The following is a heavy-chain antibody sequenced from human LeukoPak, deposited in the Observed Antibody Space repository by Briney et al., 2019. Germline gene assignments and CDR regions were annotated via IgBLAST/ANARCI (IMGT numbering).Heavy chain of an antibody. CDR3: ARLGSDYDYVWGSYRPFDY. CDR2: IYTSGST. J-gene: IGHJ4*02. V-gene: IGHV4-4*07. CDR1: GGSISSYY. D-gene: IGHD3-16*02. Sequence: SETLSLTCTVSGGSISSYYWSWIRQPAGKGLEWIGRIYTSGSTNYDPSLKSRVTMSVDTSKNQFSLKLSSVTAADTAVYYCARLGSDYDYVWGSYRPFDYWGQGTLVTVSS.